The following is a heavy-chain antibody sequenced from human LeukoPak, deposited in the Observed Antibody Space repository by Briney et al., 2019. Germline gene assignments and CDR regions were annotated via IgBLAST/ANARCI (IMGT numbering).Heavy chain of an antibody. V-gene: IGHV3-30-3*01. CDR3: ARDGGSGVGYYYGMDV. Sequence: PGGSLRLSCSASGFTFSSYAMHWVRQAPGKGLEWVAVISYDGSNKYYADSVKGRFTISRDNSKNTLYLQMNSLRAEDTAVYYCARDGGSGVGYYYGMDVWGQGTTVTVSS. CDR1: GFTFSSYA. CDR2: ISYDGSNK. J-gene: IGHJ6*02. D-gene: IGHD6-19*01.